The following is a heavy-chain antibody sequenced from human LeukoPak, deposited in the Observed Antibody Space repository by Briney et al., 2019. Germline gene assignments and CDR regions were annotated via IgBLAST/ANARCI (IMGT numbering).Heavy chain of an antibody. CDR2: IYYSGST. D-gene: IGHD3-9*01. V-gene: IGHV4-31*03. Sequence: SETLSLTCTVSGGSISSGGYYWSWIRQHPGKGLEWIGYIYYSGSTYYNPSLKSRVTISVDTSKNQFSLKLSSVTAADTAVYYCARDLDTPHYGMDVWGQGTTVTVSS. CDR1: GGSISSGGYY. J-gene: IGHJ6*02. CDR3: ARDLDTPHYGMDV.